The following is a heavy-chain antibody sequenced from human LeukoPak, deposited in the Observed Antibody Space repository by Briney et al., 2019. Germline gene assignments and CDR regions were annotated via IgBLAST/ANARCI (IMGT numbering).Heavy chain of an antibody. CDR1: GFTFSSYA. J-gene: IGHJ5*02. CDR2: ISGSGGST. V-gene: IGHV3-23*01. D-gene: IGHD3-10*01. Sequence: GGSLRLSCAASGFTFSSYAMSWVRQAPGKGLEWVSAISGSGGSTYYADSVKGRFTISRDNSKNTLYLQMNCLRAEDTAVYYCANSRGHGSGNLWGQGTLVTVSS. CDR3: ANSRGHGSGNL.